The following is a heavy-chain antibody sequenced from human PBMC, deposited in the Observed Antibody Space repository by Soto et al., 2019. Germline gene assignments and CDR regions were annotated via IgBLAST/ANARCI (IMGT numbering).Heavy chain of an antibody. CDR2: IIPIFGTA. CDR1: GGTFSSYA. Sequence: QVQLVQSGAEVKKPGSSVKVSCKASGGTFSSYAISWVRQAPGQGLEWMGGIIPIFGTANYAQKFQGRVTITADESTSTGHMELSRLSSEDTAVYYCAREPPTVKGFSPPPFDWFDPWGQGTLVTVSS. V-gene: IGHV1-69*01. J-gene: IGHJ5*02. CDR3: AREPPTVKGFSPPPFDWFDP.